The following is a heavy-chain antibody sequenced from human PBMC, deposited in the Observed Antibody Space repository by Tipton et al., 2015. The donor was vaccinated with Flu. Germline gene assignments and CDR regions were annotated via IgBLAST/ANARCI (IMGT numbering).Heavy chain of an antibody. CDR2: IYYSGST. D-gene: IGHD3-10*01. J-gene: IGHJ6*02. CDR1: GDSISSGGAY. Sequence: TLSLTCTVSGDSISSGGAYWSWIRQHPGKGLEWIGCIYYSGSTYYNPSLQSRVTISVDTSKNQFSLKMNSVTAADTAVYYCARDQGFGGGLTYDYYAVGVWAKGPRSPSP. CDR3: ARDQGFGGGLTYDYYAVGV. V-gene: IGHV4-31*03.